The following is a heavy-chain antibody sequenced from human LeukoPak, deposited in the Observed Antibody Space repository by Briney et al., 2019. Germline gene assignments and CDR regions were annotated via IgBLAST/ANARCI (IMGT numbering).Heavy chain of an antibody. D-gene: IGHD5-18*01. CDR1: GGSISSSSSYY. CDR3: ARAQYSYGYPFDY. V-gene: IGHV4-39*07. J-gene: IGHJ4*02. CDR2: IYYSGST. Sequence: KSSGTLSLTCTVSGGSISSSSSYYWGWIRQPPGKGLEXXGSIYYSGSTNYNPSLKSRVTISVDTSKNQFSLKLSSVTAADTAVYYCARAQYSYGYPFDYWGQGTLVTVSS.